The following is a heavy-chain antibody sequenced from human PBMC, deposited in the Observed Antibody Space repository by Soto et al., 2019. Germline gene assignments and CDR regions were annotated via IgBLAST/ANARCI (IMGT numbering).Heavy chain of an antibody. CDR1: GGSISSGGYY. J-gene: IGHJ4*02. Sequence: PSETLSLTCAVSGGSISSGGYYWSWIRQHPGKGLEWIGYIYYSGSTYYNPSLKSRVTISVDTSKNQFSLKLSSVTAADTAVYYCARDPGYGPEGYDYWGQGTLVTVSS. V-gene: IGHV4-31*11. D-gene: IGHD3-10*01. CDR2: IYYSGST. CDR3: ARDPGYGPEGYDY.